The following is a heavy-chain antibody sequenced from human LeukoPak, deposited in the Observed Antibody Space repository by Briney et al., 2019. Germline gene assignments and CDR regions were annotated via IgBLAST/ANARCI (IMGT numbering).Heavy chain of an antibody. D-gene: IGHD3-10*01. Sequence: GGSLRLPCAASGFTLSSYSMNWVRQAPGKGLEWVANIKPDGSEKYYVDSVKGRFTISRDNAKNSLYLQMNSLRAEDTAVYYCARDYYYGSGSYLKWGQGTLVTVSS. J-gene: IGHJ4*02. V-gene: IGHV3-7*01. CDR2: IKPDGSEK. CDR1: GFTLSSYS. CDR3: ARDYYYGSGSYLK.